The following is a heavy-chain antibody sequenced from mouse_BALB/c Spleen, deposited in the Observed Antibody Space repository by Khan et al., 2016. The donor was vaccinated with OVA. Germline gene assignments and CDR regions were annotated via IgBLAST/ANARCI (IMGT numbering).Heavy chain of an antibody. Sequence: QIQLVQSGPELKKPGETVKISCKASGYTFTNYGINWVKQAPGKGLKWMGWINTYTGEPTYADDFKGRFAFSLETSASTAYLQINNLKNADTATYFCARVGNYWYFDVWGAGTTVTVSS. CDR2: INTYTGEP. CDR3: ARVGNYWYFDV. CDR1: GYTFTNYG. J-gene: IGHJ1*01. D-gene: IGHD2-1*01. V-gene: IGHV9-3-1*01.